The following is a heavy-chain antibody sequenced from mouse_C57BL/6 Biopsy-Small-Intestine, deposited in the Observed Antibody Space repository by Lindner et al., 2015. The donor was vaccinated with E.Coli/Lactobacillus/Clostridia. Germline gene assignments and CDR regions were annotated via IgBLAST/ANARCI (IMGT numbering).Heavy chain of an antibody. Sequence: VQLQESGAELMKPGASVKLSCKATGYTFTAYWIEWIEQRPGHGLEWIGEILPGSGSTNFNEKFKDKATLTADKSSSTVYMELGRLTSEDSAVYFCARHEGIRYGYFDVWGTGTTVTVSS. CDR1: GYTFTAYW. D-gene: IGHD1-1*01. J-gene: IGHJ1*03. CDR2: ILPGSGST. V-gene: IGHV1-9*01. CDR3: ARHEGIRYGYFDV.